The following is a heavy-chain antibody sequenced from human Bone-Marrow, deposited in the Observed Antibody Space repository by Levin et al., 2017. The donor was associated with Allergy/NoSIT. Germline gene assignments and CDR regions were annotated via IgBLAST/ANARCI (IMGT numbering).Heavy chain of an antibody. J-gene: IGHJ4*02. CDR3: TTYFSYNFDY. CDR1: GFTFSNAW. V-gene: IGHV3-15*01. D-gene: IGHD2-2*02. CDR2: IKSKTDGGTT. Sequence: GESLKISCAASGFTFSNAWMSWVRQAPGKGLEWVGRIKSKTDGGTTDYAAPVKGRFTISRDDSKNTLYLQMNSLKTEDTAVYYCTTYFSYNFDYWGQGTLVTVSS.